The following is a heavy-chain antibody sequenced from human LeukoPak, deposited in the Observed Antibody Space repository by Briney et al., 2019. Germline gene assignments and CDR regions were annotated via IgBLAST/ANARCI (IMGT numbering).Heavy chain of an antibody. CDR2: IFYSGST. V-gene: IGHV4-39*07. CDR3: ATVLSSYFDY. Sequence: PSETLSLTCTVSSGSISTSNYYWGWVRQPPGKALEWIGNIFYSGSTYYSPSLKSRITISLDTSKNQFSLKLTSVTAADTAMYYCATVLSSYFDYWGQGTLVTVSS. D-gene: IGHD3-3*01. CDR1: SGSISTSNYY. J-gene: IGHJ4*02.